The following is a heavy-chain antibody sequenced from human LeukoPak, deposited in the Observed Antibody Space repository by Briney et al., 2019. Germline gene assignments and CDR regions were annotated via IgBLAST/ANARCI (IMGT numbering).Heavy chain of an antibody. Sequence: PSETLSLTCTVSSGSISSYYWSWIRQHPGKGLEWIGYIYYSGSTYYNPSLKSRLTISLDTSNNQFSLKLSSVTAADTAVYYCARDRPYSSGWYASPYFDYWGQGNLVTVSS. V-gene: IGHV4-59*06. CDR1: SGSISSYY. D-gene: IGHD6-19*01. J-gene: IGHJ4*02. CDR3: ARDRPYSSGWYASPYFDY. CDR2: IYYSGST.